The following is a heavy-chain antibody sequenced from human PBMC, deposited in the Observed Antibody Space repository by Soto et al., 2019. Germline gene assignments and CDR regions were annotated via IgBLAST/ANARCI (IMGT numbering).Heavy chain of an antibody. J-gene: IGHJ4*02. Sequence: QVQLVESGGGVVQPGRSLRLSCAASGFTFSSYAMHWVRQAPGKGLEWVAVISYDGSNKYYADSVKGRFTISRDNSKNPLYLQMNSLRAEDTAVYYCARDAGYCSGGSCPYFDYWGQGTLVTVSS. D-gene: IGHD2-15*01. CDR1: GFTFSSYA. V-gene: IGHV3-30-3*01. CDR2: ISYDGSNK. CDR3: ARDAGYCSGGSCPYFDY.